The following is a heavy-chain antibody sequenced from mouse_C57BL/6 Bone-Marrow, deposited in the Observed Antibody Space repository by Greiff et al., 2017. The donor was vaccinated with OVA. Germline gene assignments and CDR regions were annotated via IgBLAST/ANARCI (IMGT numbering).Heavy chain of an antibody. Sequence: VQRVESGPELVKPGASVKISCKASGYAFSSSWMNWVKQRPGKGLEWIGRIYPGDGDTNYNGKFKGKATLTADKSSSTAYMQLSSLTSEDSAVYFCARSWDVWYFDVWGTGTTVTVSS. D-gene: IGHD4-1*01. CDR1: GYAFSSSW. CDR2: IYPGDGDT. J-gene: IGHJ1*03. V-gene: IGHV1-82*01. CDR3: ARSWDVWYFDV.